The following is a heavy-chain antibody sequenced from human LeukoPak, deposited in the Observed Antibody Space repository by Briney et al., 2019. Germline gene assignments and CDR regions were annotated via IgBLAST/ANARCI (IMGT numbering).Heavy chain of an antibody. CDR3: ARASGDTVYTTTMGSY. V-gene: IGHV3-21*01. J-gene: IGHJ4*02. CDR2: ISSSSAYI. D-gene: IGHD5-18*01. Sequence: PGGSLRLSCAASGFTFSTYSMDWGRQAPGRGLECVSSISSSSAYIYYADSVKGRFTISRDNAKNSLYLQMDSLRAEDTDVYYCARASGDTVYTTTMGSYWGQGTLVTVSS. CDR1: GFTFSTYS.